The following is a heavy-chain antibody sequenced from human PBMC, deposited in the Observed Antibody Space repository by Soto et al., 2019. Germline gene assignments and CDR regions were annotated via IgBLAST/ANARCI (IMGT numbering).Heavy chain of an antibody. CDR3: ARRGTRGYYDSRGWFDP. CDR1: VYSFTSYW. Sequence: GESLKISCKCSVYSFTSYWIGWLRQMPGKGLEWMGIIYPGDSDTRYSPSFQGQVTISADKSISTAYLQWSSLKASDTAMYYCARRGTRGYYDSRGWFDPWGQGTLVTVSS. J-gene: IGHJ5*02. D-gene: IGHD3-22*01. CDR2: IYPGDSDT. V-gene: IGHV5-51*01.